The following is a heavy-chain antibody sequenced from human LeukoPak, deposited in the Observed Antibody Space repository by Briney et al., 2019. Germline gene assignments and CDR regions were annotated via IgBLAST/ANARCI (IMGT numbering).Heavy chain of an antibody. V-gene: IGHV4-61*01. J-gene: IGHJ6*02. CDR2: IYYSGST. CDR1: GGSVSSGSYY. CDR3: ARVSYYDSSGYSDYYGMDV. Sequence: SETLSLTCTVSGGSVSSGSYYWSWIRQPPGKGLEWIGYIYYSGSTNYNPSPKSRVTISVDTSKNQFSLKLSSVTAADTAVYYCARVSYYDSSGYSDYYGMDVWGQGTTVTVSS. D-gene: IGHD3-22*01.